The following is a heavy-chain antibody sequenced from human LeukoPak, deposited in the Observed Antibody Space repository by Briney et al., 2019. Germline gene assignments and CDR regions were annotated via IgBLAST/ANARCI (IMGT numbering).Heavy chain of an antibody. J-gene: IGHJ4*02. D-gene: IGHD6-13*01. CDR2: INPNSGGT. CDR3: ARDRWGSSWFFDY. Sequence: ASVKVSCKASGYTLTGYYMHWVRQAPGQGLEWMGWINPNSGGTNYAQKFQGRVTMTRDTSISTAYMELSRLRSDDTAVYYCARDRWGSSWFFDYWGQGTLVTVSS. V-gene: IGHV1-2*02. CDR1: GYTLTGYY.